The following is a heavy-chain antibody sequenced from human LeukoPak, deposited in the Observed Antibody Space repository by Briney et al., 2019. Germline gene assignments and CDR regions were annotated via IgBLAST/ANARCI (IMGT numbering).Heavy chain of an antibody. Sequence: PGGSLRLSCAASGFTFRNYAMGWVRQAPGKGLEWVSTSSGSGDDTYYADSVKGRFTISRDNPKNTLYLQMSGLRAEDTAVYYCAKFRGIPTTVTQDWGQGTLVTVSS. V-gene: IGHV3-23*01. CDR1: GFTFRNYA. CDR3: AKFRGIPTTVTQD. D-gene: IGHD4-17*01. CDR2: SSGSGDDT. J-gene: IGHJ1*01.